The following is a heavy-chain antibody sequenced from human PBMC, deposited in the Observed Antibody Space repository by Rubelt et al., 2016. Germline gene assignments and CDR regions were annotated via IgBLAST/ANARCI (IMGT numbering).Heavy chain of an antibody. CDR1: GFTFSSYG. CDR3: ARDRAGSSSWYPVFGAFDI. J-gene: IGHJ3*02. D-gene: IGHD6-13*01. CDR2: IWYDGSNK. Sequence: QVQLVESGGGVVQPGRSLRLSCAASGFTFSSYGMHWVRQAPGKGLEWVAVIWYDGSNKYYADSVKGRFTISRDKSKNTRYLQMNSLRAEDTAVYYCARDRAGSSSWYPVFGAFDIWGQGTMVTVSS. V-gene: IGHV3-33*01.